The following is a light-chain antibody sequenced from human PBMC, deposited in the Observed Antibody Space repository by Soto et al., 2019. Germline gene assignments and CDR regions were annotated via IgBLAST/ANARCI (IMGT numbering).Light chain of an antibody. CDR3: QQYNNYPRT. J-gene: IGKJ1*01. V-gene: IGKV1-5*01. Sequence: DIQMTQSPCTLSASVGDRVSITCRASQSLSSWLAWYQQKPGRAPKLLVYDASSLESGVPSRFSGSGSGTEFTLTISSLQPNDFATYYCQQYNNYPRTFGQGTKVEIK. CDR1: QSLSSW. CDR2: DAS.